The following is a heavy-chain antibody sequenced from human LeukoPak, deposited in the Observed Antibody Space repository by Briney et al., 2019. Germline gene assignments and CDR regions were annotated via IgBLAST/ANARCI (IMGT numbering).Heavy chain of an antibody. J-gene: IGHJ4*02. CDR1: GYTFTAYY. Sequence: ASVKVSCKASGYTFTAYYIHWVRQASGQGLEWMGWINPNSGDIKYSQKFQARVTMSRRTPMTTAYMDLSSLTSDDTAIYYCARSRAQRSLVPDYWGQGTLVTVSS. V-gene: IGHV1-2*02. D-gene: IGHD2-2*01. CDR3: ARSRAQRSLVPDY. CDR2: INPNSGDI.